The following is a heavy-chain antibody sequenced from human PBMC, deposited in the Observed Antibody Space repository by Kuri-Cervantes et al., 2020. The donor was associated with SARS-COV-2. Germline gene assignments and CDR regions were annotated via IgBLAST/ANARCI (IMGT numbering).Heavy chain of an antibody. V-gene: IGHV3-11*04. CDR3: ARVLTPLLKYYYDSSGYFDY. CDR1: GFIFSDYY. D-gene: IGHD3-22*01. CDR2: IGPSGTTK. Sequence: GESLKISCTASGFIFSDYYMTWIRQAPGKGLEWVSNIGPSGTTKYYADSVKGRFTISRDNAKNSLYLQMSSLRAEDTAVYYCARVLTPLLKYYYDSSGYFDYWGQGTLVTVSS. J-gene: IGHJ4*02.